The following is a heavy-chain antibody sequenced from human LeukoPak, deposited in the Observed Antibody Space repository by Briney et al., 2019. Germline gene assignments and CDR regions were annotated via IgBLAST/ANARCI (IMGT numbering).Heavy chain of an antibody. CDR3: ASPLGYCSSTSCYGTTYYYGMDV. CDR1: GGSFSGYY. CDR2: INHSGST. V-gene: IGHV4-34*01. J-gene: IGHJ6*04. Sequence: PSETLSLTCAVYGGSFSGYYRSWIRQPPGKGLEWIGEINHSGSTNYNPSLKSRVTISVDTSKNQFSLKLSSVTAADTAVYYCASPLGYCSSTSCYGTTYYYGMDVWGKGTTVTVSS. D-gene: IGHD2-2*01.